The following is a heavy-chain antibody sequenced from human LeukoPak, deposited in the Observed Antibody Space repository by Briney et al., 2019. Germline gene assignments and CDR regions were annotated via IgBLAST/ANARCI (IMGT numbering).Heavy chain of an antibody. CDR1: GFTFSSYT. V-gene: IGHV3-23*01. CDR3: AGNDDLDV. CDR2: ITTSDGNT. J-gene: IGHJ6*02. Sequence: PGGSLRLSCAASGFTFSSYTMSWVRQAPGKGLEWVSTITTSDGNTYYADSVKGRFTISRDNSKNTLYLQMNSLRAEDMAVYYCAGNDDLDVWGQGTTVTVSS. D-gene: IGHD3-16*01.